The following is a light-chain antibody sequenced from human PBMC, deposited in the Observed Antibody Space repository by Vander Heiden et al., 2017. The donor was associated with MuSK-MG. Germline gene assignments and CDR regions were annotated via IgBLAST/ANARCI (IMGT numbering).Light chain of an antibody. J-gene: IGLJ2*01. CDR1: SSDVGSYNL. Sequence: QSALTQPASVSGPPAQSITISCTGTSSDVGSYNLVSWYQQHPGKAPKLMIYEGSKRPSGVSNRFSGSKSGNTASLTISGLQAEDEADYYCCSYAGSSTFVVFGGGTKPTVL. CDR3: CSYAGSSTFVV. V-gene: IGLV2-23*01. CDR2: EGS.